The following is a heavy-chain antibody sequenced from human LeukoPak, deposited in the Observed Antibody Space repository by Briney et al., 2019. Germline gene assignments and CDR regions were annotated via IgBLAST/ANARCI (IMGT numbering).Heavy chain of an antibody. CDR2: IYINGTT. Sequence: SETLSLTCTVSGGSISGYYWSWIRQPPGKGLEWIGYIYINGTTNYNPSLKRRVTISVDTSKNHFSLKLTSVTAADPAVYYCARRGTSWYDWFDPWGQGTLVTVSS. J-gene: IGHJ5*02. D-gene: IGHD6-13*01. V-gene: IGHV4-59*08. CDR1: GGSISGYY. CDR3: ARRGTSWYDWFDP.